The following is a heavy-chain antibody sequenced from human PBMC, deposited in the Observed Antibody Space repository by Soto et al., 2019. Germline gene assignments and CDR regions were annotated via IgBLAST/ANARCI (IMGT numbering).Heavy chain of an antibody. Sequence: EVQLVESGGGLVKPGGSLRLSCAASGFTFSSYSMNWVRQAPGKGLEWVSSISSCSSYIYYADSVKGRFTISRENAKNSLYLQMNSLRAEDTAVYYCAREGIAVAGYYFDYWGQGTLVTVSS. CDR1: GFTFSSYS. V-gene: IGHV3-21*01. CDR3: AREGIAVAGYYFDY. CDR2: ISSCSSYI. J-gene: IGHJ4*02. D-gene: IGHD6-19*01.